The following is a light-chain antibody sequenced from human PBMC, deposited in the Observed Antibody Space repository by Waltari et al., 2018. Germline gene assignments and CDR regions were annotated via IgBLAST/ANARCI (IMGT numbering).Light chain of an antibody. CDR2: SSN. CDR1: TSNLGSNT. J-gene: IGLJ1*01. V-gene: IGLV1-44*01. CDR3: AAWDDSLNGLYV. Sequence: QSVLTQPPSASGTPGQRLTISCSGSTSNLGSNTSTWYQQLPGTAPNLLIYSSNQRPSGVPDRFSGSKSGTSASLAISGLQSEDEADYYCAAWDDSLNGLYVFGPGTKVTVL.